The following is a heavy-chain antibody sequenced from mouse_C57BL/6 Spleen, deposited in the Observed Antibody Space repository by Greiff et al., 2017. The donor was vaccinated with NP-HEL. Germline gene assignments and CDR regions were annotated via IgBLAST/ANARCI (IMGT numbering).Heavy chain of an antibody. CDR2: IYPGSGNT. CDR1: GYNFTSYY. V-gene: IGHV1-66*01. CDR3: ARSYDYDGVYYAMDY. D-gene: IGHD2-4*01. J-gene: IGHJ4*01. Sequence: VQLQQSGPELVKPGASVKISCKASGYNFTSYYIHWVKQRPGQGLEWIGWIYPGSGNTKYNEKFKGKATLTADTSSSTAYMQLSSLTSEDSAVYYCARSYDYDGVYYAMDYWGQGTSVTVSS.